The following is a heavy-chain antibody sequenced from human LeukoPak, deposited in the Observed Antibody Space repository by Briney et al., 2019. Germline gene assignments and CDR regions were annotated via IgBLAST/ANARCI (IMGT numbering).Heavy chain of an antibody. J-gene: IGHJ5*02. V-gene: IGHV4-39*07. CDR1: GGSISSSTYY. D-gene: IGHD6-13*01. Sequence: SDTLSLTCIISGGSISSSTYYWGWIRQPPGKGLEWIGTLYYSGKTYYNPPLKSRDTISVDTSKNQFSLKLSSVTAADTAVYYCASDLLDYGSWYLGGNWFDPWGQGTLVTVSS. CDR3: ASDLLDYGSWYLGGNWFDP. CDR2: LYYSGKT.